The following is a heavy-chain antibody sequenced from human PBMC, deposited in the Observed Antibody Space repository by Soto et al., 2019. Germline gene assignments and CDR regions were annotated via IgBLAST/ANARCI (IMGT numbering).Heavy chain of an antibody. CDR2: VSGGGSGP. CDR1: GFTFKNYA. CDR3: ARDQSEVYSSAFNSPLEA. V-gene: IGHV3-23*01. J-gene: IGHJ5*02. Sequence: EVQLLESGGGLIQRGGSLRLSCVVSGFTFKNYAMTWVRQAPGKGLEWVASVSGGGSGPFYADSVRGRFTISRDNFAHALFLEMTSLGPEDTAVYYCARDQSEVYSSAFNSPLEAWGQGTLVAVSS. D-gene: IGHD3-22*01.